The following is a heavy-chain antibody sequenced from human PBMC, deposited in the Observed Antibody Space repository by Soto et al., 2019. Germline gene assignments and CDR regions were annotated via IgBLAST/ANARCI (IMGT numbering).Heavy chain of an antibody. CDR3: ATDIRGVIASGYSSGWF. CDR2: IGWNSGSI. CDR1: GFTFDDYA. J-gene: IGHJ4*02. D-gene: IGHD6-19*01. V-gene: IGHV3-9*01. Sequence: EVQLVESGGGLVQPGRSLRLSCAASGFTFDDYAMHWVRQAPGKGLEWVSGIGWNSGSIGHAASVKGRFTISRDNAKNSRYLQMNSLRAEDTALYYCATDIRGVIASGYSSGWFWGQGTLVTVSS.